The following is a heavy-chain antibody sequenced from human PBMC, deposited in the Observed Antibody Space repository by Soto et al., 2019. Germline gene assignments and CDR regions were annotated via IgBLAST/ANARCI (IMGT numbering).Heavy chain of an antibody. V-gene: IGHV1-8*01. Sequence: LEQSGAEVKKPGASVKVSCKASGYSLTDYAITWVRQASGQGLEYVGWISPDSGNTDYAHKFQGRVTMTSKTSINTAYMEVSSLRSDDTAVYYCARVYGYYYHYMDVWGKGTTVTVSS. CDR1: GYSLTDYA. CDR3: ARVYGYYYHYMDV. CDR2: ISPDSGNT. D-gene: IGHD2-8*01. J-gene: IGHJ6*03.